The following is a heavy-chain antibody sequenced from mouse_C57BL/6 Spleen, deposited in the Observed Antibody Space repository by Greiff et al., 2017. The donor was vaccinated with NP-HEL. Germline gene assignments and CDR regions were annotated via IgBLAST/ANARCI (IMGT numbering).Heavy chain of an antibody. J-gene: IGHJ2*01. CDR3: ARSDDGSGFFDY. V-gene: IGHV1-69*01. Sequence: VQLQQPGAELVMPGASVKLSCKASGYTFTSYWMHWVKQRPGQGLEWIGEIDPSDSYTNYNQKFKGKSTLTVDKSSSTAYMQLSSLTSEDSAVYYCARSDDGSGFFDYWGQGTTLTVSS. CDR1: GYTFTSYW. D-gene: IGHD1-1*01. CDR2: IDPSDSYT.